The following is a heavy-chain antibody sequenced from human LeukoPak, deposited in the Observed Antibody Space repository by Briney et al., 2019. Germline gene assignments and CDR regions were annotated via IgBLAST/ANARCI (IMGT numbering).Heavy chain of an antibody. Sequence: GGSLRLSCAASGFSFTTYWMGWVRQAPGKGLEWVANINQDESSQYYVDAVKGRFTISRDNAKNSLYLQMNSLRAEDTAVYYCARALNYYGSGSYYNSWFDPWGQGTLVTVSS. CDR3: ARALNYYGSGSYYNSWFDP. CDR1: GFSFTTYW. D-gene: IGHD3-10*01. V-gene: IGHV3-7*03. CDR2: INQDESSQ. J-gene: IGHJ5*02.